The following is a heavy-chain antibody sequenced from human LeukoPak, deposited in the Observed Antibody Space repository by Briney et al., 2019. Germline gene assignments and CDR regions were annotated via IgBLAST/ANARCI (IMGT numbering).Heavy chain of an antibody. J-gene: IGHJ5*02. V-gene: IGHV3-7*01. CDR3: VRQAGVS. Sequence: GGSLRLACAISGFSISNYCMTWVRQAPGKGLECVANIKGDGSEKNYVHSVKGRFTISRDNSKTSLYLKMNSLRVEGTAVYYCVRQAGVSWGQGTLVTVS. CDR2: IKGDGSEK. D-gene: IGHD6-19*01. CDR1: GFSISNYC.